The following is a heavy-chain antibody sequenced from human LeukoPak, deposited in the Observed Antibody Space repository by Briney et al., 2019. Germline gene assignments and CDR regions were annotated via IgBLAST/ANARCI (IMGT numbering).Heavy chain of an antibody. CDR1: GFSFSSYW. CDR2: IEQDGSEK. Sequence: GGSLRLSCAASGFSFSSYWMSWVRQAPGKGLEWVANIEQDGSEKYYVGSVKGRFTISRDNAKNSLYLQMNSLRAEDTAVYYCARLLAARNVFDIWGQGTMVTVSS. D-gene: IGHD6-6*01. J-gene: IGHJ3*02. CDR3: ARLLAARNVFDI. V-gene: IGHV3-7*01.